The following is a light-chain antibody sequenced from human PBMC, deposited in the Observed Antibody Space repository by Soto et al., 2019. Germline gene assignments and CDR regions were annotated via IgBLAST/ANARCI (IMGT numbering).Light chain of an antibody. CDR1: SSDVGGYKY. CDR3: SSYAGSSTWV. V-gene: IGLV2-11*01. J-gene: IGLJ3*02. Sequence: QSALTQPRSVSGSPGQSVTISCTGTSSDVGGYKYVSWYQQHPGKAPKLIINDVSKRPSGVPDRFSGSKSGNTASLTISGLQAEDEADYYCSSYAGSSTWVFGGGTQLTVL. CDR2: DVS.